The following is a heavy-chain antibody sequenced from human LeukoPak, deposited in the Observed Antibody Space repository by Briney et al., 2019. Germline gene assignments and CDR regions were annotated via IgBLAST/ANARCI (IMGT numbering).Heavy chain of an antibody. D-gene: IGHD6-19*01. CDR1: GGSISSYY. CDR3: ASPGAVAGGHDAFDI. CDR2: IYTSGST. V-gene: IGHV4-4*07. Sequence: SETLSLTCTVSGGSISSYYWSWIRQPAGKGLEWIGRIYTSGSTNYNPSLKSRVTMSVDTSKNQFSLKLSSVTAADTAVYYCASPGAVAGGHDAFDIWGQGTMVTVSS. J-gene: IGHJ3*02.